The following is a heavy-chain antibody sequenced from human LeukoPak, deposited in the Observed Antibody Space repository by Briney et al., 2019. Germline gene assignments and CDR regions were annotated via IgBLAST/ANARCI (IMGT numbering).Heavy chain of an antibody. D-gene: IGHD5-12*01. Sequence: GGSQRLSCAASGFTFSSYWMSWVRQAPGKGLEWVANIKQDGSEKYYVDSVKGRFTISRDNAKNSLYLQMNSLRAEDTAVYYCARIPLVATIYYGMDVWGQGTTVTVSS. J-gene: IGHJ6*02. CDR3: ARIPLVATIYYGMDV. CDR2: IKQDGSEK. V-gene: IGHV3-7*01. CDR1: GFTFSSYW.